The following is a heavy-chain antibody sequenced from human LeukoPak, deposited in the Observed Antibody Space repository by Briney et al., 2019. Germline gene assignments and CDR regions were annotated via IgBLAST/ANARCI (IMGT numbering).Heavy chain of an antibody. J-gene: IGHJ3*01. CDR2: IKEDGSEK. D-gene: IGHD6-19*01. CDR1: GFPFSSYW. CDR3: ARDTAVTGASAFDL. V-gene: IGHV3-7*01. Sequence: QPGGSLRLSCAASGFPFSSYWMNWVRQAPGKGLEWVANIKEDGSEKYYMDSVKGRFTISRDNAKNSLYLQLSSLRAEDTAVYSCARDTAVTGASAFDLWGQGTVVIVSS.